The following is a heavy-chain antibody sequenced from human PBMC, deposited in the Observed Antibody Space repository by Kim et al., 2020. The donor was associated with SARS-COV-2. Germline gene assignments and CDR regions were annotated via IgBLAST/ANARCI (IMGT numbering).Heavy chain of an antibody. V-gene: IGHV4-59*01. CDR1: GGSISSYY. D-gene: IGHD3-9*01. J-gene: IGHJ6*02. CDR2: IYYSGST. CDR3: ARDGDFDSFAGMDV. Sequence: SETLSLTCTVSGGSISSYYWSWIRQPPGKGLEWIGYIYYSGSTNYNPSLKSRVTISVDTSKNQFSLKLSSVTAADTAVYYCARDGDFDSFAGMDVWGQGTTVTVSS.